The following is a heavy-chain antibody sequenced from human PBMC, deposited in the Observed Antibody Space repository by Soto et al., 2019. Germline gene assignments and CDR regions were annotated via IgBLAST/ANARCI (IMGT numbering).Heavy chain of an antibody. CDR3: ARVWTNGVWARTDYYYGMDV. CDR1: GGSISSYY. J-gene: IGHJ6*02. Sequence: QVQLQESGPGLVKPSETLSLTCTVSGGSISSYYWSWIRQPPGKGLEWIGYIYYSGSTNYNPSLKRRVTISVDTSKNQFSLKLSSVTAADTAVYYCARVWTNGVWARTDYYYGMDVWGQGTTVTVSS. D-gene: IGHD2-8*01. V-gene: IGHV4-59*01. CDR2: IYYSGST.